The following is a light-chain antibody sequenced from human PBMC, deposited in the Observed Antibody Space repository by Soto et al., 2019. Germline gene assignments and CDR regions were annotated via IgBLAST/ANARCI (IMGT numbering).Light chain of an antibody. J-gene: IGKJ4*01. CDR2: GAD. V-gene: IGKV3-20*01. CDR1: QTVSSSY. Sequence: EIVLTQSPGTVSLSPGETVTLSCRASQTVSSSYLAWYQQKPGQAPRLLIYGADARATGVPDRFSGDGSGTDFTLTISRLEPEDFAVYNCQQYGSIPPTFGGGTKVEIK. CDR3: QQYGSIPPT.